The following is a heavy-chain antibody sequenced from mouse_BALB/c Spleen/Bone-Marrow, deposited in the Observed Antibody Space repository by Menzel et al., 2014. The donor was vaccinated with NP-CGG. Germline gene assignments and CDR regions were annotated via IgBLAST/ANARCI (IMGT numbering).Heavy chain of an antibody. CDR3: TRGKDSGSSRFAY. Sequence: EVQLVESGGGLVKPGGSLKLSCAASGFTFXDYYMYWVRQTPEKRLEWVATISDGGTYTYYPDSVKGRFTISRDNAKNNLYLQMSSLKSEDTAMYYCTRGKDSGSSRFAYWGQGTLVTVSA. CDR2: ISDGGTYT. D-gene: IGHD1-1*01. V-gene: IGHV5-4*02. CDR1: GFTFXDYY. J-gene: IGHJ3*01.